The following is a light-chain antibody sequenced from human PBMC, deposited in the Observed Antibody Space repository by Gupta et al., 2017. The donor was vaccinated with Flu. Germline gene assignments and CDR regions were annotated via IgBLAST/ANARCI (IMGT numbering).Light chain of an antibody. CDR2: GTS. Sequence: EIVMTQSPATLSVSPGERVALSCRASQSVSSNLAWYQQKPGQAPRLPIYGTSTRATGVPARFGGSGSGTEFTLTISSLQSEDFAVYYCQQYKDWPPWTFGQGTKVEIK. V-gene: IGKV3-15*01. CDR3: QQYKDWPPWT. J-gene: IGKJ1*01. CDR1: QSVSSN.